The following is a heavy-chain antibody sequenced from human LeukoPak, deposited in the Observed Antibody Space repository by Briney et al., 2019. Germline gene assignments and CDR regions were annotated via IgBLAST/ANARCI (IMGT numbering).Heavy chain of an antibody. Sequence: SETLSLTCTVSGGSISSSSAYWGWIRQPPGKGLEWIGSIYYSKNTYYNPSLKSRVTISADTSKNQLSLTLGSVSATDTAVYYCVSPRGFGYGYFDYWGQGTLVTVSS. CDR2: IYYSKNT. CDR1: GGSISSSSAY. CDR3: VSPRGFGYGYFDY. J-gene: IGHJ4*02. D-gene: IGHD5-18*01. V-gene: IGHV4-39*01.